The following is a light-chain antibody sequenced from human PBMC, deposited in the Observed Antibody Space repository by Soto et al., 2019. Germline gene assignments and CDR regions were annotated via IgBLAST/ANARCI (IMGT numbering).Light chain of an antibody. Sequence: EIVMTQSPATLSVSPGERATLSCRASQSVSSNLAWYQQKPGQAPRLLIYGASTMATGIPARFSGSGSGTAFTLTCSSLQSEDFAVYYCQQYKNWPKTFGQGTKVEIK. J-gene: IGKJ1*01. CDR1: QSVSSN. CDR2: GAS. V-gene: IGKV3-15*01. CDR3: QQYKNWPKT.